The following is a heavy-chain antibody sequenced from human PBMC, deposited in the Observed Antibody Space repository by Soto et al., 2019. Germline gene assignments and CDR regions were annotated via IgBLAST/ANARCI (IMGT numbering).Heavy chain of an antibody. CDR1: GGTFSSYA. Sequence: AVKFSCKASGGTFSSYAISWVRQAPGQGLEWMGGIIPIFGTANYAQKFQGRVTITADESTSTAYMELSSLRSEDTAVYYCARVRAGATHDAFDIWGQGTMVTVSS. CDR2: IIPIFGTA. V-gene: IGHV1-69*13. D-gene: IGHD1-26*01. CDR3: ARVRAGATHDAFDI. J-gene: IGHJ3*02.